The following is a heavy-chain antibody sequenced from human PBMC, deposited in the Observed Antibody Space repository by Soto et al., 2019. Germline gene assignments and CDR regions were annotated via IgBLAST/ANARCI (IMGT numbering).Heavy chain of an antibody. CDR1: GFTFIKYA. CDR3: ARDYADIAVAGIPLLAH. V-gene: IGHV1-3*01. D-gene: IGHD6-19*01. J-gene: IGHJ4*01. CDR2: TNAGNGNT. Sequence: QVQLVQSGAEVKKPGASVNVSCKASGFTFIKYAMHWVRQAPGQRPEWMGWTNAGNGNTRYSQRWQGRATITRDTSASTVYMDLSSLRSEDTAVYYCARDYADIAVAGIPLLAHWGQGTLVTVSS.